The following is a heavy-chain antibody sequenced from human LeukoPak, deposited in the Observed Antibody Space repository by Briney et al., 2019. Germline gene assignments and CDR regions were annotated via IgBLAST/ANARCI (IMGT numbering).Heavy chain of an antibody. Sequence: GGSLRLSCAASGFTFSNYWMHWVRQAPGKGLVWVSRISRDESSTTYADSVKGRFTISRDNAKNTLYLKMNTLRAEDTAIYFCARGGFTGTSCPYFDYWGQGTLVTVSS. D-gene: IGHD2-2*01. CDR2: ISRDESST. CDR1: GFTFSNYW. V-gene: IGHV3-74*01. CDR3: ARGGFTGTSCPYFDY. J-gene: IGHJ4*02.